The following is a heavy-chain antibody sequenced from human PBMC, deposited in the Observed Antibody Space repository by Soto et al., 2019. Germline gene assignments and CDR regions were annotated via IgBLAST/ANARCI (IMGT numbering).Heavy chain of an antibody. CDR2: IIPILGIA. V-gene: IGHV1-69*02. CDR1: GGTFSSYT. D-gene: IGHD2-15*01. CDR3: ARSVYCSGGSCYSTFAP. J-gene: IGHJ5*02. Sequence: SVKVSCKASGGTFSSYTISWVRQAPGQGLEWMGRIIPILGIANYAQKFQGRVTITADKSTSTAYMELSSLRSEDTAVYYCARSVYCSGGSCYSTFAPWGQGTLVTVSS.